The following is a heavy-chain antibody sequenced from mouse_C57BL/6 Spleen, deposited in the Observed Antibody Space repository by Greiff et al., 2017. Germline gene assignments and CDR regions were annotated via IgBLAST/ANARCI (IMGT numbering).Heavy chain of an antibody. Sequence: VQLVESGAELVRPGASVTLSCKASGYTFTDYEMHWVKQTPVHGLEWIGAIDPETGGTAYNQKFKGKAILTADKSSSTAYMELRSLTSEDSAVYYCTRGDYYGKPFYFDYWGQGTTLTVSS. J-gene: IGHJ2*01. CDR1: GYTFTDYE. CDR2: IDPETGGT. CDR3: TRGDYYGKPFYFDY. D-gene: IGHD1-1*01. V-gene: IGHV1-15*01.